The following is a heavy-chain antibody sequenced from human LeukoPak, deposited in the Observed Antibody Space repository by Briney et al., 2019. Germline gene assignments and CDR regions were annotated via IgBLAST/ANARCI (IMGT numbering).Heavy chain of an antibody. V-gene: IGHV4-59*08. CDR1: GGSISNYY. Sequence: SETLSLTCSISGGSISNYYGSWIRQSPGKGLEWIGYIFYTGATDHNPSLRGRVTISLDTSNNQFSLRLTSVTAADTAIYYCATYTRHCSGGTCYSIDYWGQGTLVTVSS. CDR3: ATYTRHCSGGTCYSIDY. J-gene: IGHJ4*02. CDR2: IFYTGAT. D-gene: IGHD2-15*01.